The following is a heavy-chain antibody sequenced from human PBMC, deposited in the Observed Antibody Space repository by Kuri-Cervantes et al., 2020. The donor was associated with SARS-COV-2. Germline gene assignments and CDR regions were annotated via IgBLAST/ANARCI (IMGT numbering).Heavy chain of an antibody. CDR3: TRDLRGYSSGYSN. J-gene: IGHJ4*02. V-gene: IGHV3-49*04. Sequence: GESLKISCAASGFTFSSYWMSWVRQAPGKGLEWVGFIRSKAYGGTTEYAASVKGRFTISRDDSKSIAYLQMNSLKTEDTAVYYCTRDLRGYSSGYSNWGQGTLVTVPS. CDR1: GFTFSSYW. CDR2: IRSKAYGGTT. D-gene: IGHD3-22*01.